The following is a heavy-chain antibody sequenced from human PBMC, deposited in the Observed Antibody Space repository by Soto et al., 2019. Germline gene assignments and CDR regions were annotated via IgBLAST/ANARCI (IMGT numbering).Heavy chain of an antibody. V-gene: IGHV3-21*01. Sequence: GGSLRLSCEVSGLTFSGYTMDWVRRAPGKGLEWVSSISGSSNYIYYADSVEGRFTVSRDNAKNTLFLQTNSLRAEDTAVYYCARENWNAQDYWGQGTLVTVSS. CDR1: GLTFSGYT. J-gene: IGHJ4*02. CDR2: ISGSSNYI. CDR3: ARENWNAQDY. D-gene: IGHD1-1*01.